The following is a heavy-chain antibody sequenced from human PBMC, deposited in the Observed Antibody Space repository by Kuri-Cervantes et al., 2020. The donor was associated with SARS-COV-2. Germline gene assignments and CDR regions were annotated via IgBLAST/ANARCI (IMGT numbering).Heavy chain of an antibody. Sequence: GESLKISCAASGFTFSSYAMGWVRQAPGKGLEWVSAISGSGGSTYYADSVKGRFTISRDNSKNTLYLQMNSLRAEDTAVYYCANTPLVDAFDIWGQGTMVTVSS. CDR2: ISGSGGST. CDR1: GFTFSSYA. J-gene: IGHJ3*02. V-gene: IGHV3-23*01. CDR3: ANTPLVDAFDI. D-gene: IGHD2-8*02.